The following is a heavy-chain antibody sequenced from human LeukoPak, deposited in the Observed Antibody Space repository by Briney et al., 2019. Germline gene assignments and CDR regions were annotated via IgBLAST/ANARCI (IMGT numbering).Heavy chain of an antibody. V-gene: IGHV1-2*02. CDR3: ARGGYSYGSPFDY. J-gene: IGHJ4*02. CDR2: INPNSGGT. Sequence: ASVKVSRKASGYTFTGYYMHWVRQAPGQGLEWMGWINPNSGGTNYAQKFQGRVTMTRDTSISTAYMELSRLRSDDTAVYYCARGGYSYGSPFDYWGQGTLVTVSS. CDR1: GYTFTGYY. D-gene: IGHD5-18*01.